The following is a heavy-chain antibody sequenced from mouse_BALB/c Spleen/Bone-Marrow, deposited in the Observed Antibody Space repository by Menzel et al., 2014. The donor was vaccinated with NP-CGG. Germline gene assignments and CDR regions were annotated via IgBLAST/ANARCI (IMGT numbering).Heavy chain of an antibody. V-gene: IGHV1-9*01. CDR2: ILLGSGST. Sequence: QLQLQQSGAELMKPGASVKISCKATGYTFSRYWIEWVKQRPGHGLEWIGEILLGSGSTNYNEKFKGKATFTADTSSNTSCMQLSLLPSEDSAVYNCARSYGNYVWFANWSQGTLVTISA. J-gene: IGHJ3*01. CDR1: GYTFSRYW. D-gene: IGHD2-1*01. CDR3: ARSYGNYVWFAN.